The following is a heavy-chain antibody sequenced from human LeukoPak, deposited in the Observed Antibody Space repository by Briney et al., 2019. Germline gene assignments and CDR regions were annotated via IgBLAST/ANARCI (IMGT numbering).Heavy chain of an antibody. Sequence: ASVNVSCKASGYAFSNYVISWVRQAPGLGLEWMGWTSYNGNTNYAQKFQDRVTMTTDTSTTTAYMELRSLESDDTAVYYCARHSGSGWQALGYWGQGTLVTVSS. V-gene: IGHV1-18*04. J-gene: IGHJ4*02. CDR3: ARHSGSGWQALGY. CDR2: TSYNGNT. CDR1: GYAFSNYV. D-gene: IGHD6-19*01.